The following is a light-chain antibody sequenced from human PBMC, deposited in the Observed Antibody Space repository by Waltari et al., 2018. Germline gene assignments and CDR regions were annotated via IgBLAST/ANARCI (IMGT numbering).Light chain of an antibody. CDR2: SDN. J-gene: IGLJ1*01. CDR1: SSDIGAAHG. Sequence: QSLLTQPPSVSGAPGQSVTIPCTGTSSDIGAAHGVHWYQHLPGTVPRLLIFSDNNRPSGVPDRFSGSKSGTSASLAITGLQPEDEADYYCQSYDNSLSVYFGTGTQVTVL. V-gene: IGLV1-40*01. CDR3: QSYDNSLSVY.